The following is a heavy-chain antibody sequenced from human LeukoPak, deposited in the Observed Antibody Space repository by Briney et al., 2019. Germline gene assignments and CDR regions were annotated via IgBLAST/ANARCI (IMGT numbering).Heavy chain of an antibody. CDR2: IIPILGIA. Sequence: ASVKVSCKASGGTFSSYAISWVRQAPGQGLEWMGRIIPILGIANYAQKFQGRVTITADKSTSTAYMELSSLRSEGTAVYYCARDRVWGCYDSSGYDHFDYWGQGTLVTVSS. J-gene: IGHJ4*02. CDR3: ARDRVWGCYDSSGYDHFDY. D-gene: IGHD3-22*01. V-gene: IGHV1-69*04. CDR1: GGTFSSYA.